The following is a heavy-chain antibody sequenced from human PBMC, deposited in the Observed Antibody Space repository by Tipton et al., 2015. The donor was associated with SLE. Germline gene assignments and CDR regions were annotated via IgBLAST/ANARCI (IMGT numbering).Heavy chain of an antibody. J-gene: IGHJ6*02. CDR2: INPNSGGT. Sequence: QLVQSGPEVKKPGASVKVSCKASGYTFTGYYMHWVRQAPGQGLEWMGRINPNSGGTNYAQKFQGRVTMTRDTSISTAYMELSRLRSDDTAVYYCARDLSSWYDYYYYGMDVWGQGTTVTVSS. V-gene: IGHV1-2*06. CDR3: ARDLSSWYDYYYYGMDV. D-gene: IGHD6-13*01. CDR1: GYTFTGYY.